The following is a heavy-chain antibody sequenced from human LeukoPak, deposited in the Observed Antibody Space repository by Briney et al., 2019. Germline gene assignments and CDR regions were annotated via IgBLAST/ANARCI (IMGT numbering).Heavy chain of an antibody. J-gene: IGHJ6*03. Sequence: GASVKVSCKASGGTLSSYAISWVRQAPGQGRVWGGGITPLFGTAHYAQKFQGRVTINTDDDTSTAYMELSSLRSEDTAVYYCARDRGLRELLSYYYYYMDVWGKGTTVTVSS. CDR3: ARDRGLRELLSYYYYYMDV. CDR1: GGTLSSYA. D-gene: IGHD1-26*01. CDR2: ITPLFGTA. V-gene: IGHV1-69*05.